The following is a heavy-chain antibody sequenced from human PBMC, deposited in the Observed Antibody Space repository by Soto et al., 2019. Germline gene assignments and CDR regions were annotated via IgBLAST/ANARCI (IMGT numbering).Heavy chain of an antibody. CDR1: GFTFTKAY. CDR2: IKGSHAGGTT. J-gene: IGHJ4*02. D-gene: IGHD1-26*01. CDR3: ATEGGYPGSNFYGAY. V-gene: IGHV3-15*01. Sequence: EVQLVESGGGLVEPGGSIRLSCVASGFTFTKAYMTWVRQAPGKGLEWVGRIKGSHAGGTTDYATSVKGRFTISRDGSKNTLYLQMNSLKTEDTSVYYCATEGGYPGSNFYGAYWGQGTLVTVSS.